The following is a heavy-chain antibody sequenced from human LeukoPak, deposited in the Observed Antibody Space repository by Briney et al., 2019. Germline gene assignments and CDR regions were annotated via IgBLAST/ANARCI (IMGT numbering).Heavy chain of an antibody. D-gene: IGHD3-16*02. CDR1: GDTFTNYY. V-gene: IGHV1-46*01. Sequence: ASVKVSCKASGDTFTNYYIHWVRQAPGQGLEWMGIINPSGSSTSYAQKFQGRVTMTRDTSTSTVNMELSNLRSEDTAVYYCARDRASSDYVWGSYREGYCLDYWGQGTLVTVSS. CDR2: INPSGSST. CDR3: ARDRASSDYVWGSYREGYCLDY. J-gene: IGHJ4*02.